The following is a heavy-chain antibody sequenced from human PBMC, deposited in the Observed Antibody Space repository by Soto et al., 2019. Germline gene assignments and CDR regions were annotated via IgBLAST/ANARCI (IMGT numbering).Heavy chain of an antibody. CDR3: TRLLNSGTSKFDS. CDR2: IYPGDSDT. D-gene: IGHD3-10*01. J-gene: IGHJ4*02. CDR1: GYKFASYY. V-gene: IGHV5-51*01. Sequence: GESLKISCEGSGYKFASYYIGWVRQMPGKGLEWMGIIYPGDSDTRYNPSFQGQVTISADKSINTAYLQWSSLEASDTAIYYCTRLLNSGTSKFDSWGQGTLVTVSS.